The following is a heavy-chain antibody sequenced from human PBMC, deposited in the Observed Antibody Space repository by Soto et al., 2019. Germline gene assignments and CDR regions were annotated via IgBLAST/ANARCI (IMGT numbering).Heavy chain of an antibody. Sequence: GGSLRLSSAASGFTFSSYAMSWVRQAPGKGLEWVSAISGSGGSTYYADSVKGRFTISRDNSKNTLYLQMNSLRAEDTAVYYCAKDREHSSSWYYYYYYGMDVWGQGTTVTVSS. J-gene: IGHJ6*02. D-gene: IGHD6-13*01. CDR2: ISGSGGST. V-gene: IGHV3-23*01. CDR3: AKDREHSSSWYYYYYYGMDV. CDR1: GFTFSSYA.